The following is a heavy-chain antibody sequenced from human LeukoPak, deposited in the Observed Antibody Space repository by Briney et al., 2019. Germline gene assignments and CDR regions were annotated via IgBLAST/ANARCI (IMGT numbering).Heavy chain of an antibody. CDR3: AREGTAAASVGLDY. J-gene: IGHJ4*02. CDR2: IYHSGST. V-gene: IGHV4-38-2*02. D-gene: IGHD6-13*01. Sequence: SETLSLTCTVSAYSINSVYYLGWIRQPPGKGLEWIGSIYHSGSTYYNPSLKSRVNISVDPSKNQFSLKLSSVPAADTAVYFCAREGTAAASVGLDYWGQGTLVTVSS. CDR1: AYSINSVYY.